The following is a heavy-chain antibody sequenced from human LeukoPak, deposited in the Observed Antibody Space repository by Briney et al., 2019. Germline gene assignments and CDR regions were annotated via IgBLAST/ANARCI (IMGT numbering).Heavy chain of an antibody. CDR1: GFTLSYYG. V-gene: IGHV3-30*18. J-gene: IGHJ4*02. CDR2: ISYDGNDK. CDR3: AKDRIAVAGTVVDY. D-gene: IGHD6-19*01. Sequence: GGSLRLSCVASGFTLSYYGMHWVRQAPGKGLEWVAVISYDGNDKYYADSVKGRFTISRDNSKNTPYLQMNSLRAEDTAVYYCAKDRIAVAGTVVDYWGQGTLVTVSS.